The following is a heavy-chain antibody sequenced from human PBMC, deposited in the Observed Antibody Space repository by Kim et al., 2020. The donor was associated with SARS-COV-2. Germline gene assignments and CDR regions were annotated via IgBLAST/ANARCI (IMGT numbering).Heavy chain of an antibody. V-gene: IGHV1-69*13. D-gene: IGHD2-2*02. CDR3: ASSPSIPIVVVPAAIQYYGMDV. CDR1: GGTFSSYA. Sequence: SVKVSCKASGGTFSSYAISWVRQAPGQGFEWMGGIIPIFGTANYAQKFQGRVTITADESTSTAYMELSSLRSEDTAVYYCASSPSIPIVVVPAAIQYYGMDVWGQGTTVTVSS. CDR2: IIPIFGTA. J-gene: IGHJ6*02.